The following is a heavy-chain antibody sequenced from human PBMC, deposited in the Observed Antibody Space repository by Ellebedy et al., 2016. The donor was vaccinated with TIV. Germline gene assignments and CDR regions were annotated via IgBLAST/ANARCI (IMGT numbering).Heavy chain of an antibody. CDR1: GVNVSSNY. CDR2: IYSDGST. V-gene: IGHV3-53*01. Sequence: GESLKISXAASGVNVSSNYMSWVRQAPGKGLEWVSIIYSDGSTYYADSEKGRFTLSRDISKNTLFLQMNSLRAEDTAVYYCARAKRGSYYSAFDIWGQGTMVTVSS. J-gene: IGHJ3*02. D-gene: IGHD1-26*01. CDR3: ARAKRGSYYSAFDI.